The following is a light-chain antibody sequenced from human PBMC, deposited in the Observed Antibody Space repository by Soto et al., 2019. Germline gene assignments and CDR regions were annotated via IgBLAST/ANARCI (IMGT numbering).Light chain of an antibody. CDR1: SGSVSTANN. Sequence: QAVVTQESSFSVSPGGTVTLTCGLISGSVSTANNPNWYQQTPGQAPRTLIYSTTTRSSGAPDRFSGSILGNKAALTITGAQADEEADYYCALLMANGISVFGTGTKVTVL. V-gene: IGLV8-61*01. J-gene: IGLJ1*01. CDR3: ALLMANGISV. CDR2: STT.